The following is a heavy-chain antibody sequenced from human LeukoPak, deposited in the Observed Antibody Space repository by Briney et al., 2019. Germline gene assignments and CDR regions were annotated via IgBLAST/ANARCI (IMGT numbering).Heavy chain of an antibody. CDR1: GGTFSSYA. V-gene: IGHV1-69*01. CDR2: IIPIFGTA. J-gene: IGHJ3*02. CDR3: ARSREGYCSGGSCPPALHAFDI. D-gene: IGHD2-15*01. Sequence: SVKVSCKASGGTFSSYAISWVRQAPGQGLEWMGGIIPIFGTANYAQKFQGRVTVTADESTSTAYMELSSLRSEDTAVYYCARSREGYCSGGSCPPALHAFDIWGQGTMVTVSS.